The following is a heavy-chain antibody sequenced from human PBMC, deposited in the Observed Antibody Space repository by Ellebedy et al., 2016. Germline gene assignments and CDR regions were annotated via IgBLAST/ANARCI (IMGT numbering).Heavy chain of an antibody. CDR2: IFYRGST. CDR1: GGSITSYC. D-gene: IGHD1-14*01. V-gene: IGHV4-59*08. J-gene: IGHJ4*02. Sequence: SETLSLTCSVSGGSITSYCWSWIRQSPGKGLEWLGFIFYRGSTNYNPSLRSRVTMSVDTSKNQFSLTLSSVTAADTAVYYYARLGKPRNNAYYFDHWGQGALVTVSS. CDR3: ARLGKPRNNAYYFDH.